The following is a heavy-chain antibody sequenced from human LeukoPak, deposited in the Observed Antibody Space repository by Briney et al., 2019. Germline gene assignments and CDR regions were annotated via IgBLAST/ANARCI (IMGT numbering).Heavy chain of an antibody. D-gene: IGHD3-3*01. Sequence: GGSLRLSCAASGFTFSSYAMSWVRQAPGKGLEWVSAIGGSGDSSYYADSVKGRFSISRDNSKNTLYLQMNSLRAEDTAVYYCAKEAYDFWSGYPYYFDYWGQGTLVTVSS. J-gene: IGHJ4*02. CDR3: AKEAYDFWSGYPYYFDY. CDR1: GFTFSSYA. V-gene: IGHV3-23*01. CDR2: IGGSGDSS.